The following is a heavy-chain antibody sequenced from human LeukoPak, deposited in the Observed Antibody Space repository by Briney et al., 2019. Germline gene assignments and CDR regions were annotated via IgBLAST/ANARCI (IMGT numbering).Heavy chain of an antibody. Sequence: GGSLRLSCAAPGFTFDDYGMSWVRQAPGKGLEWVSGINWNGGSTGYADSVKGRFTISRDNAKNSLYLQMNSLRVEDTAVYFCASRNWQLYFDYWGHGTLVTVSS. CDR3: ASRNWQLYFDY. J-gene: IGHJ4*01. V-gene: IGHV3-20*04. D-gene: IGHD1-1*01. CDR2: INWNGGST. CDR1: GFTFDDYG.